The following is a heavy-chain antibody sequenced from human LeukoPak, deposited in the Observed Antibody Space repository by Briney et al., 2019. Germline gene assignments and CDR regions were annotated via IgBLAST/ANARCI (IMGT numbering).Heavy chain of an antibody. J-gene: IGHJ3*02. CDR2: IRSKAYGGTT. Sequence: GGSLRLSCTASGFAFGDYAMSWVRQAPGKGLEWVGFIRSKAYGGTTEYAASVKGRFTISRDDSKSIAYLQMNSLKTEDTAVYYCTRDPRGSYGPDAFDIWGQGTMVTVSS. V-gene: IGHV3-49*04. D-gene: IGHD1-26*01. CDR1: GFAFGDYA. CDR3: TRDPRGSYGPDAFDI.